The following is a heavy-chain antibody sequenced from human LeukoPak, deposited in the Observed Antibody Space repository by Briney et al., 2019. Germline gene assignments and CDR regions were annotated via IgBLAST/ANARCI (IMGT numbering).Heavy chain of an antibody. D-gene: IGHD6-13*01. Sequence: PGGSLRLSCAASGFTLSYFAMSWVRQAPGKGLEWVSAISGSGRTTYYADSVKGRFTISRDNSKNTLYLQVNSLRAEDTAVYYCAKFGSNSWTRYFDPWGQGTLVTVSS. J-gene: IGHJ5*02. CDR3: AKFGSNSWTRYFDP. CDR1: GFTLSYFA. CDR2: ISGSGRTT. V-gene: IGHV3-23*01.